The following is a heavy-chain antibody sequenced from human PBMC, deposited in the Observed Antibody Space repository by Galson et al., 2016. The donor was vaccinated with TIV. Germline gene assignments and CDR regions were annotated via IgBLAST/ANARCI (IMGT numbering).Heavy chain of an antibody. Sequence: SVKVSCKASGVNFSSYAISWVRQAPGQGLEWMGGLIPMFGITTYAPRFQGRVTITADGSTSTAYMELSSLRSEDTAVYYCARSNSYNFYYMAVWGQGTTVTVSS. CDR1: GVNFSSYA. J-gene: IGHJ6*03. V-gene: IGHV1-69*13. CDR2: LIPMFGIT. D-gene: IGHD2/OR15-2a*01. CDR3: ARSNSYNFYYMAV.